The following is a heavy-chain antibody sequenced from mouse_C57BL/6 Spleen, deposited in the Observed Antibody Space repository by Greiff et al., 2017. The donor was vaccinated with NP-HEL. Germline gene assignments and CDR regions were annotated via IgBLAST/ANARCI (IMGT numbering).Heavy chain of an antibody. CDR2: INPGSGGT. V-gene: IGHV1-54*01. J-gene: IGHJ2*01. CDR1: GYAFTNYL. D-gene: IGHD1-1*01. CDR3: ARVLRSYIDY. Sequence: QVQLQQSGAELVRPGTSVKVSCKASGYAFTNYLIEWVKQRPGQGLEWIGVINPGSGGTNYNEKFKGKATLTADKSSSTAYMQLSSLTSEDSEVYFCARVLRSYIDYWGQGTTLTVSS.